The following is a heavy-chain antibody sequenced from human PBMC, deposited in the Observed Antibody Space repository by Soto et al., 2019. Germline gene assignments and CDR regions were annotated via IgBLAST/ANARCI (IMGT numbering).Heavy chain of an antibody. Sequence: GASVKVSCKASGYTLTSYGISWVRQAPGQGLEWMGWISGYNGNTNSAQKFQGRVTMTTDTSTSTAYMELRSLRSDDTAVYYCARDQRLGELSLLYFYYYYYGMDVWGQGTTVTVSS. V-gene: IGHV1-18*04. CDR3: ARDQRLGELSLLYFYYYYYGMDV. CDR1: GYTLTSYG. J-gene: IGHJ6*02. CDR2: ISGYNGNT. D-gene: IGHD3-16*02.